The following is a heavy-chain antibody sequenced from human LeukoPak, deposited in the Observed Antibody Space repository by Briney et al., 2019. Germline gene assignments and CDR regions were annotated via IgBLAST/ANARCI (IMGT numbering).Heavy chain of an antibody. CDR1: GFTFSTYW. Sequence: GGSLRLSCAASGFTFSTYWMRWVRQAPGKGLEWVAVIWYDGSNIYYADSVKGRFTISRDNSRNTLYLQMNSLRAEDTAVYYCVRELPPVVQYYFDHWGPGTLVTVSS. V-gene: IGHV3-33*08. J-gene: IGHJ4*02. CDR2: IWYDGSNI. CDR3: VRELPPVVQYYFDH. D-gene: IGHD2-21*01.